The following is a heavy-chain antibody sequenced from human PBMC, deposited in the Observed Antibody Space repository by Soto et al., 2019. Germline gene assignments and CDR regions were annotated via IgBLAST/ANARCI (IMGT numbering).Heavy chain of an antibody. CDR1: GGSISSYY. V-gene: IGHV4-59*08. CDR3: ARLTSSGYYAY. J-gene: IGHJ4*02. Sequence: SETLSLTCTVSGGSISSYYWSWIRQPPGKGLEWIGYIYYSGSTNYNPSLKSRVTISVDTSKNQFSLKLSSVTAADTAVYYCARLTSSGYYAYWGQGTLVTVSS. D-gene: IGHD3-22*01. CDR2: IYYSGST.